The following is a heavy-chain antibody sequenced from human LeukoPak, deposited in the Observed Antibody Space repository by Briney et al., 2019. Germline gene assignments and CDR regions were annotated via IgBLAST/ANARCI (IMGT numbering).Heavy chain of an antibody. V-gene: IGHV3-74*01. CDR1: GFTFSSYW. CDR3: ARYSSSSGGASYYLDY. CDR2: INGDGTVT. D-gene: IGHD6-6*01. J-gene: IGHJ4*01. Sequence: GGSLRLSCAASGFTFSSYWMHWVRQAPGKGLVWVSRINGDGTVTNYADSVQGRFTISRDNAKNIVYLQISNLRTEDTGVYYCARYSSSSGGASYYLDYWGHGTLVTVSS.